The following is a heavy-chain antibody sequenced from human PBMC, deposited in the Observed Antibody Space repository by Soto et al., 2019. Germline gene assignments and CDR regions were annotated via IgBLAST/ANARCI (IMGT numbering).Heavy chain of an antibody. Sequence: PSETLSLTCAVSGGSISSGDYYWSWIRQPPGKGLEWIGYIFYSGSTYYNPSLKSRVTIPVDTSKNQFSLKLSSVTAADTAVYYCARDRYCSGGSCYARGHWFDPWGQGTLVTVSS. CDR3: ARDRYCSGGSCYARGHWFDP. CDR1: GGSISSGDYY. J-gene: IGHJ5*02. CDR2: IFYSGST. D-gene: IGHD2-15*01. V-gene: IGHV4-30-4*01.